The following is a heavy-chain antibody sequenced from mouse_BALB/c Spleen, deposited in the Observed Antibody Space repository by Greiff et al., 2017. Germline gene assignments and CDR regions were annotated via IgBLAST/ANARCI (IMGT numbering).Heavy chain of an antibody. CDR1: GYSITSDYA. Sequence: EVKLMESGPGLVKPSQSLSLTCTVTGYSITSDYAWNWIRQFPGNKLEWMGYISYSGSTSYNPSLKSRISITRDTSKNQFFLQLNSVTTEDTATYYCARRPYYYGSSYPYWYFDVWGAGTTVTVSS. D-gene: IGHD1-1*01. CDR3: ARRPYYYGSSYPYWYFDV. CDR2: ISYSGST. V-gene: IGHV3-2*02. J-gene: IGHJ1*01.